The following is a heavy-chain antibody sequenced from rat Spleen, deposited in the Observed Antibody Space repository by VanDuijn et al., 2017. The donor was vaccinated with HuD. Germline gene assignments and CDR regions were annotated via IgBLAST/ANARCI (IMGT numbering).Heavy chain of an antibody. CDR2: ISTGGGST. CDR1: GFTFSNYG. V-gene: IGHV5-27*01. J-gene: IGHJ2*01. CDR3: TSSITTVESPYFDY. Sequence: EVQLVESGGGLVQPGRSLKLSCAASGFTFSNYGMAWVRQTPTKGLEWVAYISTGGGSTYYRDSVKGRFTIFRDSAKSTLYLQMNSLRSEDTATYYCTSSITTVESPYFDYWGQGVMVTVSS. D-gene: IGHD1-1*01.